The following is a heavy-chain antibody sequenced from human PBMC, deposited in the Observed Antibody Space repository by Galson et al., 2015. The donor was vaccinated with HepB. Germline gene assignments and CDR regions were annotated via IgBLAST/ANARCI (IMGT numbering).Heavy chain of an antibody. Sequence: SLRLSCAASGFTFSSYAMSWVRQAPGKGLEWVAVISYDGSNKYYADSVKGRFTISRDNSKNTLYLQMNSLRAEDTAVYYCAKDSQSTRYSSGWYGPDYWGQGTLVTVSS. D-gene: IGHD6-19*01. V-gene: IGHV3-30*18. CDR3: AKDSQSTRYSSGWYGPDY. CDR1: GFTFSSYA. CDR2: ISYDGSNK. J-gene: IGHJ4*02.